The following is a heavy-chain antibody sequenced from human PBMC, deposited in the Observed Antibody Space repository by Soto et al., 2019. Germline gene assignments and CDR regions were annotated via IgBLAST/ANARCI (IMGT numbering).Heavy chain of an antibody. D-gene: IGHD5-18*01. CDR1: GFTVSSNY. J-gene: IGHJ4*02. CDR3: ARHGYSYGGGYFDY. V-gene: IGHV3-66*04. Sequence: EVQLGESGGGLVQPGGSLRLSCAASGFTVSSNYMGWVRQAPGKGLEWVSVIYSGGSAYYADSVKGRLTISRDNSKNTLYLQMNSLRAEDTAVYYCARHGYSYGGGYFDYWGQGTLVTVSS. CDR2: IYSGGSA.